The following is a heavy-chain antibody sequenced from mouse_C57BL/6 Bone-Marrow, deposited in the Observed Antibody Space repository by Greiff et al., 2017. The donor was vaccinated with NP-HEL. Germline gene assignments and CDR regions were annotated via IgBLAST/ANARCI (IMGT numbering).Heavy chain of an antibody. V-gene: IGHV1-55*01. CDR1: GYTFPSYW. D-gene: IGHD1-1*01. Sequence: QVQLQQPGAELVKPGASVKMSCKASGYTFPSYWITWVKRRPGQGLGWIGDIYPGSGRTNYNKKFKSKATLTVETYSSTAYMQLSSPTSEDSAVYYCARSYGSSPWYFDVWGTGTTVTVSS. CDR3: ARSYGSSPWYFDV. J-gene: IGHJ1*03. CDR2: IYPGSGRT.